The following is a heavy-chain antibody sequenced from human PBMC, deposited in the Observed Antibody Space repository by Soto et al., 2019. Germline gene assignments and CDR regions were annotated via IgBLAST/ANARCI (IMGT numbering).Heavy chain of an antibody. Sequence: SETLSLTCNVSGGSISNYYWTWVRQSPEKGLEWIGYMYYNGNINYNPSLKSRVTISIDTSKNQFSLTLKSVTAADTAMYYRTRAYTSSWYDPWGQGTLVTVSS. CDR3: TRAYTSSWYDP. V-gene: IGHV4-59*01. CDR2: MYYNGNI. CDR1: GGSISNYY. J-gene: IGHJ5*02. D-gene: IGHD6-13*01.